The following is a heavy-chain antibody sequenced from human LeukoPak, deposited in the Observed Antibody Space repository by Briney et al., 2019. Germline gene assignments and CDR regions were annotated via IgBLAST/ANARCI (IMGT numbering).Heavy chain of an antibody. CDR3: ASGPVNYFDY. V-gene: IGHV1-69*02. CDR1: GGTFSSYT. Sequence: ASVKVSCKASGGTFSSYTISWVQQAPGQGLEWMGKIIPIFGIVNYAQKFQGRVTITADNSTSTSYMELSSLRSEDTAVYYCASGPVNYFDYWGQGTLVTVSS. CDR2: IIPIFGIV. D-gene: IGHD4-17*01. J-gene: IGHJ4*02.